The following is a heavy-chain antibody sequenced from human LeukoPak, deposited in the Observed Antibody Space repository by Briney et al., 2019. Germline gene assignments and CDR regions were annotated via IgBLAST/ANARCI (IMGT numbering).Heavy chain of an antibody. Sequence: SGGSLRLSCAASGFTFSSYTMTWVRQAPGKGLEWVSSISSSSSYIYYADSVKGRFTISRHNAKNSLYLQMNSLRVEDTAVYYCARVSSSWHYFDYWGQGTLVTVSS. CDR1: GFTFSSYT. V-gene: IGHV3-21*01. CDR3: ARVSSSWHYFDY. CDR2: ISSSSSYI. D-gene: IGHD6-13*01. J-gene: IGHJ4*02.